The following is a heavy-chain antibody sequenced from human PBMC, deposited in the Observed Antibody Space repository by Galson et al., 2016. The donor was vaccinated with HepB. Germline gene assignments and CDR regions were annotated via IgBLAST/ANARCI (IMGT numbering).Heavy chain of an antibody. J-gene: IGHJ4*02. Sequence: ETLSLTCTVSGGSINSYYWSWIRQPPGKGLEWIGYILYSGSTTYHPSLRSRVTISVDMSKNQFSMRLTSVTAAGTAIYYCVSGRDLGTFDFWGQGALVAVSS. CDR2: ILYSGST. V-gene: IGHV4-59*01. CDR3: VSGRDLGTFDF. D-gene: IGHD1-1*01. CDR1: GGSINSYY.